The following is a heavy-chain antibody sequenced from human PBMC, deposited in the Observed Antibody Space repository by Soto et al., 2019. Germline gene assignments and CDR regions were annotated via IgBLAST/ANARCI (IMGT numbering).Heavy chain of an antibody. D-gene: IGHD1-26*01. CDR3: ARDVVGSGYFDS. CDR1: GYTFTDYY. J-gene: IGHJ4*02. CDR2: INPKTGGT. Sequence: QVQLVQSGAEVRKPGASVKVSCKASGYTFTDYYMHWVRQAPGQGLEWMGWINPKTGGTNYVQKFQGRVTRTREPSITKAYREQSRLRSDDTAVYYCARDVVGSGYFDSWGQGTLVTVSS. V-gene: IGHV1-2*02.